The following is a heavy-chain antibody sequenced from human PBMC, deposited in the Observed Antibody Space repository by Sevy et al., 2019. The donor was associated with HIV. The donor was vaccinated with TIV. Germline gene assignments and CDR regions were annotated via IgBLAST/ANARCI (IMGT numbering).Heavy chain of an antibody. V-gene: IGHV4-34*01. CDR2: INHSGST. D-gene: IGHD3-3*01. J-gene: IGHJ4*01. CDR3: ARGVSFWSGYYDY. Sequence: SETLSLTCAVYGGSFSGYYWSWIRQPPGKGLEWIGEINHSGSTNYNPSLKSRVTISVDTSKNQFSLKLSSVTAADTAVYYCARGVSFWSGYYDYWGHGTLVTVSS. CDR1: GGSFSGYY.